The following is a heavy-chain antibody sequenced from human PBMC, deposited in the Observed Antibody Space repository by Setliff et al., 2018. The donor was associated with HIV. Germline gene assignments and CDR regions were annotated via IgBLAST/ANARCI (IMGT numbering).Heavy chain of an antibody. CDR2: IIPNSGGT. V-gene: IGHV1-2*06. Sequence: VASVKVSCKASGYTFTGYYIHWVRQAPGQGLEWMGRIIPNSGGTNYPQKFQGRVTMTRDTSISTAYMQLSRLRPDDTAIYYCATKVYCTNGVCLDAFDIWGQGTMVTVSS. J-gene: IGHJ3*02. D-gene: IGHD2-8*01. CDR1: GYTFTGYY. CDR3: ATKVYCTNGVCLDAFDI.